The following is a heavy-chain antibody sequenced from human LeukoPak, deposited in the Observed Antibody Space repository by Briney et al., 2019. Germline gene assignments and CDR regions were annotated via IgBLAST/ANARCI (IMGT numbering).Heavy chain of an antibody. D-gene: IGHD3-22*01. J-gene: IGHJ4*02. Sequence: GGSLRLSCAASGFTFSSYGMHWVRQAPGKGLEWVAFIRYDGSNKYYADSVKGRFTISRDNSKNTLYLQMNSLRAEDTAVYYCARHPYYYDSSYFDYWGQGTLVTVSS. CDR1: GFTFSSYG. V-gene: IGHV3-30*02. CDR2: IRYDGSNK. CDR3: ARHPYYYDSSYFDY.